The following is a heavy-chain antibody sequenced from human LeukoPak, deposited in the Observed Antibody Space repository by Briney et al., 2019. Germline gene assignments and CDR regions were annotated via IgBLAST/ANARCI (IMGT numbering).Heavy chain of an antibody. J-gene: IGHJ6*03. V-gene: IGHV4-34*01. CDR3: ARGRLGYCSGGSCYSGFPV. D-gene: IGHD2-15*01. CDR2: INHSGST. Sequence: SETLSLTCAVYGVSFSGYYWSWLRQPPGKGLEWLGEINHSGSTNYNPSLKSRVTISVDTSKNQFSLKLSSVTAADTAVYYCARGRLGYCSGGSCYSGFPVWGKGSTVTV. CDR1: GVSFSGYY.